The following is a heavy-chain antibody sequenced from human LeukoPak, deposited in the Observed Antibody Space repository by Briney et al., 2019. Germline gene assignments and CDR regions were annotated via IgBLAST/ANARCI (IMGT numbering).Heavy chain of an antibody. Sequence: SQTLSLTCTVSGGSISSGSYYWSWIRQPPGKGLEWIGSIYYSGSTYYNPSLKSRVTISVDTSKNQFSLKLSSVTAADTAVYYCARHFAYDSSGYYPDFDYWGQGTLVTVSS. D-gene: IGHD3-22*01. CDR3: ARHFAYDSSGYYPDFDY. CDR1: GGSISSGSYY. V-gene: IGHV4-39*01. J-gene: IGHJ4*02. CDR2: IYYSGST.